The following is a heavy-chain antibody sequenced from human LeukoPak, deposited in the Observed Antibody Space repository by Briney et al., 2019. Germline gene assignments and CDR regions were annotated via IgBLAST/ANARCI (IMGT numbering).Heavy chain of an antibody. Sequence: GGSLRLSCAASGFTFSSYAMSWVRQAPGKGLEWVSAISGGGGSTYYADSVKGRFTISRDNSKNTLYLQMNSLRAEDTAVYYCARGDIVVVPAAIRGAFDIWGQGTMVTVSS. CDR1: GFTFSSYA. D-gene: IGHD2-2*02. CDR3: ARGDIVVVPAAIRGAFDI. J-gene: IGHJ3*02. V-gene: IGHV3-23*01. CDR2: ISGGGGST.